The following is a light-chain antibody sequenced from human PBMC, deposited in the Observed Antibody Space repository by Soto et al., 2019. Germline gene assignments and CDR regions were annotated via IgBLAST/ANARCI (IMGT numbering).Light chain of an antibody. CDR1: QSISSW. Sequence: DIQMTQSPSTLSASVGDRVTITCRASQSISSWLAWYQQKPGKAPKLLIYDASSLESGVPSRFSSSGSGTAFALTSSSLQPDDFATYYCQQYNSYQGTFGQGTKVEIK. CDR3: QQYNSYQGT. CDR2: DAS. V-gene: IGKV1-5*01. J-gene: IGKJ1*01.